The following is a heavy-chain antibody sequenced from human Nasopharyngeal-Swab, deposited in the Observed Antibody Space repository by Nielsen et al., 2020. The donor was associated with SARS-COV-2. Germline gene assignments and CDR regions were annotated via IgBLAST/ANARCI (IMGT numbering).Heavy chain of an antibody. J-gene: IGHJ6*02. CDR3: AREGGRFSSTWYYYSYGMDV. D-gene: IGHD6-13*01. V-gene: IGHV3-21*06. CDR2: ISGSNNYT. Sequence: WIRQPPGKGLEWVASISGSNNYTYYADPVKGRFTISRDNAKNSLFLQVNSLRAEDTAVYYCAREGGRFSSTWYYYSYGMDVWGQRTTVTVSS.